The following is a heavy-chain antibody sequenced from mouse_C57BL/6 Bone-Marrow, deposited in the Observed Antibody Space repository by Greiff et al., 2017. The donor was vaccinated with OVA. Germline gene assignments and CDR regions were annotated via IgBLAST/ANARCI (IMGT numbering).Heavy chain of an antibody. CDR1: GYTFTSHW. Sequence: VQLQESGPELVRPGASVKISCKAPGYTFTSHWMQWVRQRPGQGLEWIGEIFPGSGSTYYNAKFKGKATLTVDTSSSTAYMQLSSLTSEDSAVYYCARWYYGSRGDAMDYWGQGTSVTVSS. CDR2: IFPGSGST. D-gene: IGHD1-1*01. V-gene: IGHV1-56*01. J-gene: IGHJ4*01. CDR3: ARWYYGSRGDAMDY.